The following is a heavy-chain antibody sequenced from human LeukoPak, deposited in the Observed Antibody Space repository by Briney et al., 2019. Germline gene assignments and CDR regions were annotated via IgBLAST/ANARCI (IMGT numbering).Heavy chain of an antibody. CDR2: IKTDASEK. Sequence: GGSLRLSCETSGFIFSNCWMTWVRQAPGKGLEWVANIKTDASEKYYADSVKGRFTISRDNAKMSLYLQMNSLRAEDTAVYYCAKDRQPLMVRGASIFDYWGQGTLVTVSS. D-gene: IGHD3-10*01. CDR3: AKDRQPLMVRGASIFDY. J-gene: IGHJ4*02. CDR1: GFIFSNCW. V-gene: IGHV3-7*01.